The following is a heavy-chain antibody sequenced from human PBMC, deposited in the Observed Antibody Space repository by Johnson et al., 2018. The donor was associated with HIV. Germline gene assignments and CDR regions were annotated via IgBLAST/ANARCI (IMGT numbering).Heavy chain of an antibody. J-gene: IGHJ3*02. CDR1: GFTFSSYA. Sequence: QVQLVESGGGVVQPERSLRLSCAASGFTFSSYAMHWVRQAPGKGLEWVAVISYDGSNKYYADSVKGRFTISRDNSKNTLYLQMNSLRAEDTAVYYCAKGYYDSPFGFDIWGQGTMVIVSS. V-gene: IGHV3-30*04. CDR3: AKGYYDSPFGFDI. D-gene: IGHD3-3*01. CDR2: ISYDGSNK.